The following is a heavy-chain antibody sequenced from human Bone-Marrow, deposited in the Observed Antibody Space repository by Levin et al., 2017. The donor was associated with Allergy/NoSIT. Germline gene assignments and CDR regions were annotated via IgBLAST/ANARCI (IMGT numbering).Heavy chain of an antibody. CDR1: GGSFSGYY. Sequence: SETLSLTCAVYGGSFSGYYWSWIRQPPGKGLEWIGEINHSGSTNYNPSLKSRVTILVDTSTNQFSLKLSSVTAADTAVYYGARGTYYDFWSGYYARNGGFDPWGQGTLVTVAS. J-gene: IGHJ5*02. D-gene: IGHD3-3*01. CDR3: ARGTYYDFWSGYYARNGGFDP. V-gene: IGHV4-34*01. CDR2: INHSGST.